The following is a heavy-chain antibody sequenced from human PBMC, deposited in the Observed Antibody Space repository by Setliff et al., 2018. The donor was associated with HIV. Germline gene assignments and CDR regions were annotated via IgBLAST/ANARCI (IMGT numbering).Heavy chain of an antibody. CDR2: ISSDGSRK. CDR3: ARVRGWNFVDGMDV. J-gene: IGHJ6*02. D-gene: IGHD1-7*01. CDR1: GFTFNNHA. V-gene: IGHV3-30*04. Sequence: GGSLRLSCAASGFTFNNHAIHWVRQAPGKGLEWVAVISSDGSRKEFVDSVKGRFTISRDSSKDTVSLEMDSLRGEDTAVYYCARVRGWNFVDGMDVWGQGTTVTVSS.